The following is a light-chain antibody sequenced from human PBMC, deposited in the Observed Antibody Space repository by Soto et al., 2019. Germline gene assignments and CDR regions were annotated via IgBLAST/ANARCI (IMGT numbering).Light chain of an antibody. J-gene: IGKJ4*01. CDR1: RSVLYSSNNNNY. CDR2: WAS. V-gene: IGKV4-1*01. CDR3: QQYYSTPLT. Sequence: IVMTQSPDSLAVSLGERATINCKSSRSVLYSSNNNNYLAWYQQKPGQPPKLLIYWASTRESGVPDRFSGSGSGTDFTLTISSLQAEDVAVYYCQQYYSTPLTFGGGTKVDIK.